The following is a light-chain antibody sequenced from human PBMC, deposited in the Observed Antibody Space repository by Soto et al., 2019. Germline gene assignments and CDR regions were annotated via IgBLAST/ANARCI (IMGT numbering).Light chain of an antibody. V-gene: IGKV1-39*01. CDR3: QQSYSTPQT. J-gene: IGKJ1*01. CDR2: AAS. Sequence: DIQMTQSPSSLSASVGDRVTITCRASQSISSYLNLYQQKPGKAPKLLVYAASSLQSGVTSRFSGIGSGTDFTLTISSLQPEDFATYYCQQSYSTPQTFGQGTKVEIK. CDR1: QSISSY.